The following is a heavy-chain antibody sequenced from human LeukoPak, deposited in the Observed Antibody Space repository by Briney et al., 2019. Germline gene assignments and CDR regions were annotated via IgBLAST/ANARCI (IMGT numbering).Heavy chain of an antibody. D-gene: IGHD3-10*01. J-gene: IGHJ5*02. CDR2: IQYSMST. CDR3: ARFRTRGSGANWFDP. V-gene: IGHV4-39*07. Sequence: PSETLSLTCTVSGGSISSSSYYWGWIRQPPGKGLEWIGSIQYSMSTYYNPSLKSRVTISLDTSKNQFSLKLSSVTAADTAVYYCARFRTRGSGANWFDPWGQGTLVTVSS. CDR1: GGSISSSSYY.